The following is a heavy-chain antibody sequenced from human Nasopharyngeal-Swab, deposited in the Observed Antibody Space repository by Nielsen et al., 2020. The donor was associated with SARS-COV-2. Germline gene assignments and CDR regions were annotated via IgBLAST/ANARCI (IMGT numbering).Heavy chain of an antibody. Sequence: SETLSLTCTVSGGSISSGDYYWSWIRQPPGKGLEWIGYIYYSGSTYYNPSLKSRVTISVDTSKNQFSLKLSSVTVADTAVYYCARGHHYYGSGFQDYWGQGTLVTVSS. V-gene: IGHV4-30-4*01. J-gene: IGHJ4*02. CDR3: ARGHHYYGSGFQDY. CDR2: IYYSGST. D-gene: IGHD3-10*01. CDR1: GGSISSGDYY.